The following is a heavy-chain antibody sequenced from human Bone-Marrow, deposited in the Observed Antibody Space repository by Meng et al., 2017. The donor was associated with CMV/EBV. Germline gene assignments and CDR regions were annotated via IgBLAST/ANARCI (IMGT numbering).Heavy chain of an antibody. CDR1: GFTVSNSY. J-gene: IGHJ1*01. V-gene: IGHV3-66*02. CDR2: IYSGGTT. CDR3: TRYTSGCSSN. Sequence: GESLKISCAGSGFTVSNSYMSWVRQAPEKQLEWVSVIYSGGTTYYADSVKGRFTVSRDTSKNTLYLQVIGLRDEDTAVDYCTRYTSGCSSNWGQGTLVTVSS. D-gene: IGHD3-16*01.